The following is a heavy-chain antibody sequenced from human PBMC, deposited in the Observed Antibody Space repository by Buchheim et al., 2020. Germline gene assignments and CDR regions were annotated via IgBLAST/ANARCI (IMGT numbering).Heavy chain of an antibody. Sequence: QVQVVESGGGVVQPGGSPRLSCGASGFSFRDYGMHWVRQAPGKGLEWVAVISYDGSNKYYGDSVKGRFTISRDNSKNMVFFQMNSLRVEDTAVYYCTKAFYYGSGDYYSRMGYFFGMDVWGPGTT. V-gene: IGHV3-30*18. D-gene: IGHD3-10*01. CDR3: TKAFYYGSGDYYSRMGYFFGMDV. CDR1: GFSFRDYG. CDR2: ISYDGSNK. J-gene: IGHJ6*02.